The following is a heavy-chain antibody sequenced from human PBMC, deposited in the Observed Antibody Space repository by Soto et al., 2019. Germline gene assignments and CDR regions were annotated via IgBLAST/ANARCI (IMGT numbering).Heavy chain of an antibody. Sequence: QVQLVESGGGVVQPGRSLRLSCAASGFTFSSYAMHWVRQAPGKGLEWVAVISYDGSNKYYADSVKGRFTISRDNSKNTLYLQMNSLRAEATAVYYCAKSGGGYSYSFDYWGQGTLVTVSS. CDR1: GFTFSSYA. CDR2: ISYDGSNK. CDR3: AKSGGGYSYSFDY. V-gene: IGHV3-30-3*02. J-gene: IGHJ4*02. D-gene: IGHD5-18*01.